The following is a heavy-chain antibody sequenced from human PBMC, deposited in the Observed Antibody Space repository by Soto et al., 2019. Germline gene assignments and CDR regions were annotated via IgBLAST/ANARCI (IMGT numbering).Heavy chain of an antibody. V-gene: IGHV3-66*04. CDR3: ARRPRGQWLGYGMDV. CDR1: GFTASSNY. D-gene: IGHD6-19*01. CDR2: IYSGGST. Sequence: EVQLVESGGGLVQPGGSLRLSCAASGFTASSNYMSWVRQAPGKGLEWVSVIYSGGSTYYADSVKGRFTISRDNSKNTLYLQMNSLRAEDTAVYYCARRPRGQWLGYGMDVWGQGTTVTVSS. J-gene: IGHJ6*02.